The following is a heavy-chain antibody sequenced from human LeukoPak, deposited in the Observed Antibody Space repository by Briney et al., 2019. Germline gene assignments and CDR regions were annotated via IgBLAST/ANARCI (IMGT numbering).Heavy chain of an antibody. J-gene: IGHJ4*02. V-gene: IGHV3-30*18. D-gene: IGHD2-2*02. CDR1: GFTFSDYA. Sequence: GRSLRLSCAASGFTFSDYAMHWVRQAPGKGLEWVAVISYDGSNKYYADSVTGRFTISRDNSKNTLYLQMNSLRTDDTAVYHCAKAGCSSTRCYTNCWGQGTLVTVSP. CDR2: ISYDGSNK. CDR3: AKAGCSSTRCYTNC.